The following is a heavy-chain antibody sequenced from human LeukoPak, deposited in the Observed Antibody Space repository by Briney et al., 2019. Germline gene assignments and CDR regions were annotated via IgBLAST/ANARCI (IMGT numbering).Heavy chain of an antibody. J-gene: IGHJ6*02. CDR1: GFTVSSNY. D-gene: IGHD2-2*02. CDR2: IYSGGST. CDR3: ARELVVPAAIRYYYYGMDV. V-gene: IGHV3-53*04. Sequence: GGSLRLSCAASGFTVSSNYMSWVCQAPGKGLEWVSVIYSGGSTYYADSVKGRFTISRHNSKNTLYLQMNSLRAEDTAVYYCARELVVPAAIRYYYYGMDVWGQGTTVTVSS.